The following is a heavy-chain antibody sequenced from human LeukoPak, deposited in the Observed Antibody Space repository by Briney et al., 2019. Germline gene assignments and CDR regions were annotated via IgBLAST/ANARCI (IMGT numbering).Heavy chain of an antibody. J-gene: IGHJ2*01. D-gene: IGHD2-2*01. CDR1: GFTFSSYD. CDR3: ARAIMSPYCSSTSCYGYWYFDL. Sequence: GGSLRLSCAASGFTFSSYDMHWVRQATGKGLEWVSAIGTAGDPYYPGSVKGRFTISRENAKNSLYPQMNSLRAGDTAVYYCARAIMSPYCSSTSCYGYWYFDLWGRGTLVTVSS. V-gene: IGHV3-13*05. CDR2: IGTAGDP.